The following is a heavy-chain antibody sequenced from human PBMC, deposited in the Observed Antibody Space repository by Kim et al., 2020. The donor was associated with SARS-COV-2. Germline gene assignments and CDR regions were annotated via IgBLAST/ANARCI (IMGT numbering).Heavy chain of an antibody. CDR2: ISSSSSYI. D-gene: IGHD3-10*01. CDR1: GFTFSSYS. V-gene: IGHV3-21*01. J-gene: IGHJ3*02. CDR3: AREKTNYGSGSYPRARGAFDI. Sequence: GGSLRLSCAASGFTFSSYSMNWVRQAPGKGLEWVSSISSSSSYIYYADSVKGRFTISRDNAKNSLYLQMNSLRAEDTAVYYCAREKTNYGSGSYPRARGAFDIWGQGTMVTVSS.